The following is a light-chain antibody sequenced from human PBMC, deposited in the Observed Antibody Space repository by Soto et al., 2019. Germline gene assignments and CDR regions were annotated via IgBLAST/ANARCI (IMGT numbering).Light chain of an antibody. J-gene: IGKJ1*01. V-gene: IGKV3-20*01. CDR3: QQYGSSPPWT. Sequence: EIVMTPSPVTLSVSPVERATLSCRASQSVSSSYLAWYQQKPGQAPRLLIYGASSRATGIPDRFSGSGSGTDFTLTISRLEPEDFAVYYCQQYGSSPPWTFGQGTKVDIK. CDR1: QSVSSSY. CDR2: GAS.